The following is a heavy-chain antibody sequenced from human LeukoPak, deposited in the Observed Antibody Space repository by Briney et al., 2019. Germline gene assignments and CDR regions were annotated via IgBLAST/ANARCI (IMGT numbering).Heavy chain of an antibody. D-gene: IGHD1-26*01. CDR1: GFTFSSYG. CDR3: AKFHGSYFISDYYMDV. J-gene: IGHJ6*03. CDR2: IRYDGSNK. Sequence: GSLRLSCAASGFTFSSYGMHWVRQAPGKGLEWVAFIRYDGSNKYYADSVKGRFTISKDNSKNTLYLQMNSLRAEDTAVYYCAKFHGSYFISDYYMDVWGKGTTVTVSS. V-gene: IGHV3-30*02.